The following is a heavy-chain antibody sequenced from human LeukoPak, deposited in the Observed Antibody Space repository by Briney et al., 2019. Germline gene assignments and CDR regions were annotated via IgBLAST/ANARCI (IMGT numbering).Heavy chain of an antibody. CDR1: GYSISSGHY. V-gene: IGHV4-38-2*01. CDR2: MYHSGST. CDR3: ARLRWLQSIDY. J-gene: IGHJ4*02. D-gene: IGHD5-24*01. Sequence: PSETLSLTCAVSGYSISSGHYWGWILQPPAKGLEWIGSMYHSGSTYYNPSLKSRVTIAVDTSKNQFSLKLSSVTAADTAVYYCARLRWLQSIDYWGQGTLVTVSS.